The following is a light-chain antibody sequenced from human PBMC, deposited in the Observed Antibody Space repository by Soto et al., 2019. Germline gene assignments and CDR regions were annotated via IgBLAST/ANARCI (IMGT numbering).Light chain of an antibody. CDR1: QSVSRN. CDR2: GAS. Sequence: EIVMTQSPASLSVSPGERVTLSCTASQSVSRNLAWYQQIPGQAPRLLIHGASTGAIGVPDRFSGSGSGTEFTLTISTLQSEDSAIYYCHQYWDYAWTFGQGTKVEMK. V-gene: IGKV3-15*01. CDR3: HQYWDYAWT. J-gene: IGKJ1*01.